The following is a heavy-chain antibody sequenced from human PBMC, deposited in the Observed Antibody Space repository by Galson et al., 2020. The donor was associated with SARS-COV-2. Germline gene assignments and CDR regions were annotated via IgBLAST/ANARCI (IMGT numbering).Heavy chain of an antibody. J-gene: IGHJ4*02. CDR1: AFTFSDHY. V-gene: IGHV3-72*01. Sequence: GGTLSLTCAASAFTFSDHYKAWVRQAPGKGLEWVGRIRNKANSHLTEYAASVRGRFTITRDDSKNLLYLQMNSLKTEDTAGYYWVRERGVGATDFDYWGQGTQVTVSS. CDR2: IRNKANSHLT. D-gene: IGHD1-26*01. CDR3: VRERGVGATDFDY.